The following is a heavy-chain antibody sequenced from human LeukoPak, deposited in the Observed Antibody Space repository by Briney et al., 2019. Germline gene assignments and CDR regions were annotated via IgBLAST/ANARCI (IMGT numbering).Heavy chain of an antibody. CDR3: VRGIVGASNHYYYYMDV. V-gene: IGHV1-3*03. D-gene: IGHD1-26*01. CDR2: INVGNKNT. Sequence: ASVKVSCKASGDTFTSYAMHWVRQAPGQRLEWMGWINVGNKNTKYSQEFQGRVTITRDTSASTAYMELSSLRSEDMAVYYCVRGIVGASNHYYYYMDVWGEGTTVTISS. J-gene: IGHJ6*03. CDR1: GDTFTSYA.